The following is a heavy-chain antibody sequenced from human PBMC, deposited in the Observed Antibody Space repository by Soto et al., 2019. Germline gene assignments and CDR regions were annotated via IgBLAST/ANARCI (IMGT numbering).Heavy chain of an antibody. J-gene: IGHJ4*02. CDR2: ISGSGGST. V-gene: IGHV3-23*01. D-gene: IGHD1-26*01. CDR3: ARDQGGQSGNFIFDN. CDR1: GFTFSSYA. Sequence: PGGSLRLSCAASGFTFSSYAMSWVRQAPGEGLEWVSAISGSGGSTYYADSVKGRFTISRDNSKNTLYLQMNSLRAEDTAVYYCARDQGGQSGNFIFDNWGQGTLVTVSS.